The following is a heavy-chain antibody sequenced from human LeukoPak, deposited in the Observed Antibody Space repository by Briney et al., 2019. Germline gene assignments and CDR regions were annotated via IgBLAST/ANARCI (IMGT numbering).Heavy chain of an antibody. D-gene: IGHD6-19*01. CDR1: GGSISSSSYY. CDR2: IYYSGST. V-gene: IGHV4-39*07. J-gene: IGHJ4*02. CDR3: ARGGQWLVPGIDY. Sequence: PSETLSLTCTVSGGSISSSSYYWGWIRQPPGEGLEWIGSIYYSGSTNYNPSLKSRVTISVDTSKNQFSLKLSSVTAADTAVYYCARGGQWLVPGIDYWGQGTLVTVSS.